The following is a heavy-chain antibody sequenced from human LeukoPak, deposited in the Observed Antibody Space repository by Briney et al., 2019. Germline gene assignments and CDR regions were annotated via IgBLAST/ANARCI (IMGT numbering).Heavy chain of an antibody. CDR1: GYTFTDYY. Sequence: GASVKVSCKASGYTFTDYYIHWMQQAPGKGLEWMGRVDPEDGKTIYAEKFQGRVTITVDTSTETAYMELSSLRSEDTAVYYCARERGSYYPYWGQGTLVTVSS. D-gene: IGHD1-26*01. CDR3: ARERGSYYPY. CDR2: VDPEDGKT. V-gene: IGHV1-69-2*01. J-gene: IGHJ4*02.